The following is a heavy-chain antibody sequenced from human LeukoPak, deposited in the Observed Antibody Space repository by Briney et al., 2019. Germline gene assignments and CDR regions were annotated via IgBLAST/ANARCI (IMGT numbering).Heavy chain of an antibody. CDR2: IDPSDSYT. D-gene: IGHD1-1*01. CDR1: GYSFTGYW. Sequence: GESLRISCKGSGYSFTGYWINWVGQMPGKGLGWMGMIDPSDSYTSYSPSFQGHVTISADKSISTAYLQWSSLKASDTAMYYCARRNDWKYAFQIWGQGTMVTVSS. J-gene: IGHJ3*02. CDR3: ARRNDWKYAFQI. V-gene: IGHV5-10-1*01.